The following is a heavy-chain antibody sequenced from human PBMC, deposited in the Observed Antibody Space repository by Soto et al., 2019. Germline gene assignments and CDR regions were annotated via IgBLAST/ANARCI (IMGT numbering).Heavy chain of an antibody. CDR2: IYWDDDK. V-gene: IGHV2-5*02. Sequence: QITLKESGPTLVKPTQTLTLTCTFSGFSLSTSGVGVGWIRQPPGKALEWLALIYWDDDKRYSPSLKSRLTITTDTSKNQVVLTMTNMAPVDTATYYCAHRRGDGVFDYWGQGTLVTVSS. J-gene: IGHJ4*02. CDR1: GFSLSTSGVG. CDR3: AHRRGDGVFDY. D-gene: IGHD2-8*01.